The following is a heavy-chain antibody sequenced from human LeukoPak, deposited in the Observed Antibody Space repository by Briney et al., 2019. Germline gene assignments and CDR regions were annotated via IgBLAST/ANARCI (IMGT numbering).Heavy chain of an antibody. J-gene: IGHJ5*01. CDR3: ARLLAYGAAAELDS. CDR1: GGSISSYY. Sequence: SETLSLTCTVSGGSISSYYWSWIRQPAGKGLEGSGEMNRSGSTNYNPSLKRRVTISVGTSKNQYPLKLSSVTAANTAVYYAARLLAYGAAAELDSWGQGTPVTVSS. CDR2: MNRSGST. V-gene: IGHV4-34*01. D-gene: IGHD6-13*01.